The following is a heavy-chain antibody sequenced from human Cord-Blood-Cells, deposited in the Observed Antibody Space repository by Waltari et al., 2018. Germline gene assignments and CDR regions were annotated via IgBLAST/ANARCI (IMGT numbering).Heavy chain of an antibody. Sequence: EVQLVQSGAEVKKPGESLKISCKGSGYSFTSYRIGWVRQMPGKGLEWMGIIYPGDSDTRYSPSFQGQVTISADKSISTAYLQWSSLKASDTAMYYCASDLKGYSSSWFRAFDIWGQGTMVTVSS. V-gene: IGHV5-51*01. D-gene: IGHD6-13*01. CDR2: IYPGDSDT. J-gene: IGHJ3*02. CDR1: GYSFTSYR. CDR3: ASDLKGYSSSWFRAFDI.